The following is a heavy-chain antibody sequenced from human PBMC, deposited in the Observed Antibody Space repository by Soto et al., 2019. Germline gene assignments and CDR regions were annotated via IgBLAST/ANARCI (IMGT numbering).Heavy chain of an antibody. CDR1: GYTFTSYD. Sequence: AASVKVSCKASGYTFTSYDINWVRQATGQGLEWMGWMNPNSGNTGYAQKFQGRVTMTRNTSISTAYMELSSLRSEDTAVYYCARGSPKRFLEWLRPYYYYMDVWGKGTTVTVSS. CDR3: ARGSPKRFLEWLRPYYYYMDV. D-gene: IGHD3-3*01. J-gene: IGHJ6*03. CDR2: MNPNSGNT. V-gene: IGHV1-8*01.